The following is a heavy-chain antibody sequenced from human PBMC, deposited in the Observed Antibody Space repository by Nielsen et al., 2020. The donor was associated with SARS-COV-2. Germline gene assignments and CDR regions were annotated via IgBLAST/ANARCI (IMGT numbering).Heavy chain of an antibody. J-gene: IGHJ3*02. CDR2: IRSKANTYAT. V-gene: IGHV3-73*01. Sequence: VRPMPGKGLEWIGRIRSKANTYATGYAASVKGRFTISRDDSKNTAYLQMNSLKTEDTAVYYCTRVNPISSSWFDAFDIWGQGTMVTVSS. CDR3: TRVNPISSSWFDAFDI. D-gene: IGHD6-13*01.